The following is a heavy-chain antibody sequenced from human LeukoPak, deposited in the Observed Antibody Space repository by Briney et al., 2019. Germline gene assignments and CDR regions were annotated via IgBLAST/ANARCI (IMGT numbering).Heavy chain of an antibody. CDR2: INTNTGNP. Sequence: VSVKVSCKASGYTFTSYAMNWVRQAPGQGLEWMGWINTNTGNPTYAQGFTGRFVFSLDTSVSTAYLQISSLKAEDTAVYYCARRYYDSSGYSSDWFDPWGQGTLVTVSS. V-gene: IGHV7-4-1*02. J-gene: IGHJ5*02. D-gene: IGHD3-22*01. CDR3: ARRYYDSSGYSSDWFDP. CDR1: GYTFTSYA.